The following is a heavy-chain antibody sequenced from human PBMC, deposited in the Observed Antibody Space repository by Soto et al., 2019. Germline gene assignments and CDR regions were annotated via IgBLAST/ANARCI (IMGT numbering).Heavy chain of an antibody. V-gene: IGHV3-23*01. CDR3: ARENHKSTMIDFDY. CDR1: GFNFSIYA. Sequence: EVQLLESGGELVQPGGSLRLSCAASGFNFSIYAMTWVRQAPGKGLECVSLSGRGGGTYYADSVKGRFTISRDNSKNTLYLQMNSLRVEDTALYFCARENHKSTMIDFDYWGQGTLVTVSS. D-gene: IGHD3-22*01. J-gene: IGHJ4*02. CDR2: SGRGGGT.